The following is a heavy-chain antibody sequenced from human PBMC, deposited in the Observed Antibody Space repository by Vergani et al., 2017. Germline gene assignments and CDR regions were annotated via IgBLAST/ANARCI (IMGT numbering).Heavy chain of an antibody. CDR1: GFTFSSYA. CDR3: ARSRDIAYCGGDCSPSYYFDY. J-gene: IGHJ4*02. V-gene: IGHV3-23*01. CDR2: ISGSGGST. Sequence: EVQLLESGGGLVQPGGSLRLSCAASGFTFSSYAMSWVRQAPGKGLEWVSAISGSGGSTYYADSVKGRFTISRDNSKNTLYLQMNSLRAEDTAVYYCARSRDIAYCGGDCSPSYYFDYWGQGTLVTVSS. D-gene: IGHD2-21*02.